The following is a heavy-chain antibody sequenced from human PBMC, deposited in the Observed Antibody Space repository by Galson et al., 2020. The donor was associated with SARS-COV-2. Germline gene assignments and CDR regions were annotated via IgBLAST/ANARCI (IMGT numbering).Heavy chain of an antibody. CDR3: ARRRVQQWLEPEYYFDY. J-gene: IGHJ4*02. CDR2: IYPGDSDT. CDR1: GYSFTSYW. Sequence: GESLKISCKGSGYSFTSYWIGWVRQMPGKGLEWMGIIYPGDSDTRYSPSFQGQVTISADKSISTAYLQWSSLKASDTAMYYCARRRVQQWLEPEYYFDYWGQGTLVTVSS. V-gene: IGHV5-51*01. D-gene: IGHD6-19*01.